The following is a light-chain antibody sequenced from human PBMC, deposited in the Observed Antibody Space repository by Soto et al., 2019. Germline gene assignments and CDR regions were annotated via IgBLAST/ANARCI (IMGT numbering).Light chain of an antibody. CDR2: DVS. J-gene: IGLJ1*01. CDR1: SSDVGVYNY. CDR3: CSYAGSYTFV. V-gene: IGLV2-11*01. Sequence: QSALTQPRSVSGSAGQSVTISCTGTSSDVGVYNYVSWYQQYPGKAPKIMIYDVSKRPSGVPDRFSGSKSDNTASLTISGLQAEDEADYYCCSYAGSYTFVFGSGTKVTVL.